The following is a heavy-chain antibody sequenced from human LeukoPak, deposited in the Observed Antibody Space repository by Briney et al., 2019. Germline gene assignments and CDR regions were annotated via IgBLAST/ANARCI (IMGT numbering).Heavy chain of an antibody. CDR1: GGSISSYY. CDR2: IYYSGST. CDR3: ARGDSQNWFDP. J-gene: IGHJ5*02. Sequence: PSETLSLTCTVSGGSISSYYWSWIRQPPGKGLEWIGYIYYSGSTNYNPSLKSRVTISVDTSKNQFSLKLSSVTAADTAVYYCARGDSQNWFDPWGQGTLVTVSS. D-gene: IGHD2-15*01. V-gene: IGHV4-59*01.